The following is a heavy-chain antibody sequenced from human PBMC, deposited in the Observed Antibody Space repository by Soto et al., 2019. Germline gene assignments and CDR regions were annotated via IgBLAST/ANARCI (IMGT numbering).Heavy chain of an antibody. D-gene: IGHD3-10*01. CDR1: GFTFSTHS. CDR2: ISYDGSNQ. J-gene: IGHJ4*02. CDR3: ARAFYDSDSGSKEEYSDY. Sequence: QLQLVESGGGVVQPGRTLRLSCAASGFTFSTHSMDWVRQAPGKGLEWVAVISYDGSNQYYASSVKGRFTISRDNSKHALYLQMNSPRAEDTAVYYCARAFYDSDSGSKEEYSDYWGQGTLVTVSS. V-gene: IGHV3-30-3*01.